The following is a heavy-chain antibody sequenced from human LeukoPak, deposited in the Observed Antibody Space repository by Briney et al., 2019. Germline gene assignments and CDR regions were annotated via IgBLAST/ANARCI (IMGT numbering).Heavy chain of an antibody. V-gene: IGHV4-59*10. D-gene: IGHD6-19*01. CDR2: IYTSGST. J-gene: IGHJ5*02. Sequence: SETLSLTCAVYGGSFSGYYWSWIRQPPGKGLEWIGRIYTSGSTNYNPSLKSRATMSVDTSKNQFSLKLSSVTAADTAVYHCARDEYSSGWYAGLSWWFDPWGQGTLVTVSS. CDR3: ARDEYSSGWYAGLSWWFDP. CDR1: GGSFSGYY.